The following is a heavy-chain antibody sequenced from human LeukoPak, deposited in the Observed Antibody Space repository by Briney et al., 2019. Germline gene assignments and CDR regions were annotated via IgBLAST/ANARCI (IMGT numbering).Heavy chain of an antibody. CDR2: IYTSGST. D-gene: IGHD3-10*01. J-gene: IGHJ4*02. CDR3: ARALKVRGAIRYYFDY. CDR1: GGSISSGSYY. Sequence: SQTLSLTCTVSGGSISSGSYYWSWIRQPAGKGLEWIGRIYTSGSTNYNPSLKSPVTISVDTSKNQFSLKLSSVTAADTAVYYCARALKVRGAIRYYFDYWGQGTLVTVSS. V-gene: IGHV4-61*02.